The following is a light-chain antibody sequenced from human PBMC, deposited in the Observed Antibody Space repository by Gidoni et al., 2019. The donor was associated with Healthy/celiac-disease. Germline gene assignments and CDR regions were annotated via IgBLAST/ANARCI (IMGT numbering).Light chain of an antibody. CDR3: KQRSNWPRT. CDR1: QSVSSY. V-gene: IGKV3-11*01. Sequence: EFVLTQSPATLSLSPGERATLSCRASQSVSSYLAWYQQKPGQAPRLLIYDASNRATGIPARFSGSGSGTDFSLTISSLEPEDFAVYYCKQRSNWPRTYGSGTKVDIQ. J-gene: IGKJ3*01. CDR2: DAS.